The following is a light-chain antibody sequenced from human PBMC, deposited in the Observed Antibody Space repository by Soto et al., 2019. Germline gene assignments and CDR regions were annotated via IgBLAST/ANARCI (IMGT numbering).Light chain of an antibody. CDR3: QQYNSYPWT. CDR1: QNIYGW. J-gene: IGKJ1*01. V-gene: IGKV1-5*01. CDR2: DAS. Sequence: DIQMTQSPSTLSASVGDRVTITCRATQNIYGWLAWYQQKSGKAPKLLIYDASSLESGVPSRFIGSGFGTEFTVIIFILQPDDFATYYCQQYNSYPWTFGQGTRV.